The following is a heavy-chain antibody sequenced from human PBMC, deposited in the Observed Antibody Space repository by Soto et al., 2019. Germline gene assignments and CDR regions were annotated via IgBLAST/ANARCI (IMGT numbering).Heavy chain of an antibody. J-gene: IGHJ6*02. CDR2: ISYDGSNK. CDR3: AKDVVVGATTGLGDYYYYYGMDV. CDR1: GGTLSSYG. Sequence: SCKASGGTLSSYGMHWVRQAPGKGLEWVAVISYDGSNKYYADSVKGRFTISRDNSKNTLYLQMNSLRAEDTAVYYCAKDVVVGATTGLGDYYYYYGMDVWGQGTTVTVSS. D-gene: IGHD1-26*01. V-gene: IGHV3-30*18.